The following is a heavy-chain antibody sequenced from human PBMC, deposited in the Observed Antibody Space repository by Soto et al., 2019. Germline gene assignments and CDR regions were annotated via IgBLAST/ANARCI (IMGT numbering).Heavy chain of an antibody. D-gene: IGHD6-6*01. CDR2: ISYDGSNK. CDR1: GFTFSSYA. CDR3: ARDGAARPEYFQH. Sequence: GGSLRLSCAASGFTFSSYAMHWVRQAPGKGLEWVAVISYDGSNKYYADSVKGRFTISRDNSKNTLYLQMNSLRAEDTAVYYWARDGAARPEYFQHWGQGTLVTVSS. V-gene: IGHV3-30*04. J-gene: IGHJ1*01.